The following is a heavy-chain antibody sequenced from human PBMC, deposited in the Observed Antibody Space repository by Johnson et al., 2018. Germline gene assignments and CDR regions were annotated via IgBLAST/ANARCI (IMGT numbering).Heavy chain of an antibody. Sequence: QVQLVESGGGLVKPGGSLRLSCAASGFTFSDYYMSWIRQAPGKGLEWVSYISTSITTYYADSVKGRFTISSDNAKNSLYLQMNSLRAEDTAVYYCTTSHTSFGYSSSFEHWGQGTLVTVSS. J-gene: IGHJ1*01. CDR2: ISTSITT. CDR3: TTSHTSFGYSSSFEH. CDR1: GFTFSDYY. V-gene: IGHV3-11*01. D-gene: IGHD6-13*01.